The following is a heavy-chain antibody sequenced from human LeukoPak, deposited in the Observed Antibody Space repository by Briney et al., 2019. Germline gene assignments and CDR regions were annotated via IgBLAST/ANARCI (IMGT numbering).Heavy chain of an antibody. J-gene: IGHJ4*02. Sequence: GGSLRLSCAASGLIFSSHAMSWVRQAPGKGLEWVSAISGSGGSTYYADSVKGRFTISRDNSKNTLYVQMNSLRAEDTAVYSCAREASNNYGSGSCYNADCWGQGTLVTVSS. V-gene: IGHV3-23*01. CDR2: ISGSGGST. CDR3: AREASNNYGSGSCYNADC. D-gene: IGHD3-10*01. CDR1: GLIFSSHA.